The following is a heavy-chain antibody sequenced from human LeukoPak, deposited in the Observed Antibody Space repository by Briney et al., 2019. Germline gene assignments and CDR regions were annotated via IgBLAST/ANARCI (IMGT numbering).Heavy chain of an antibody. CDR1: GYTFTGYY. V-gene: IGHV1-2*02. D-gene: IGHD3-22*01. Sequence: GASVKVSCKASGYTFTGYYMHWVRQAPGQGLEWMGWINPNSGGTNYAQKFQGRVTTTRDTSISTAYMELSRLRSDDTAVYYCAREYYYDSSGYFSGMDVWGQGTTVTVSS. J-gene: IGHJ6*02. CDR2: INPNSGGT. CDR3: AREYYYDSSGYFSGMDV.